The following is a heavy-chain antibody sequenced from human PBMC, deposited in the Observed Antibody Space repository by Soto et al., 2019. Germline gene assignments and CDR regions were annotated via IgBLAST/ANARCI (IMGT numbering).Heavy chain of an antibody. Sequence: SQTPSLTCAISGDSVSSNSAAWNWIRQSPSRGLEWLGRTYYRSKWYNDYAVSVKSRITINPDTSKNQFSLQLNSVTPEDTAVYYCARLKILERRYYYYYGMDVWGQGTTVTVSS. CDR3: ARLKILERRYYYYYGMDV. D-gene: IGHD1-1*01. CDR1: GDSVSSNSAA. CDR2: TYYRSKWYN. J-gene: IGHJ6*02. V-gene: IGHV6-1*01.